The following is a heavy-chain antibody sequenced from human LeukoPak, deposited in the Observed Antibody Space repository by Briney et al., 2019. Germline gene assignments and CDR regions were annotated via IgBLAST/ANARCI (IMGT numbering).Heavy chain of an antibody. CDR3: TTVFYCF. CDR2: IKSKKDGGTT. V-gene: IGHV3-15*01. D-gene: IGHD2/OR15-2a*01. J-gene: IGHJ4*02. CDR1: GFTFSNAW. Sequence: GGSLTLSCAASGFTFSNAWMNWVRQAPGKGLEWVGRIKSKKDGGTTDYAAPVKGRFTISRDDSKDTLYLQVNTLKTEDTALYCCTTVFYCFWGPGTLLSVSS.